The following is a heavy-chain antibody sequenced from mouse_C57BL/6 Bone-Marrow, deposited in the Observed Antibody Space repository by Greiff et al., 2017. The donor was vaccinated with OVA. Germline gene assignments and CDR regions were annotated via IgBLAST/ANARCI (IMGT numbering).Heavy chain of an antibody. CDR2: IHPNSGST. CDR1: GYTFTSYW. J-gene: IGHJ2*01. V-gene: IGHV1-64*01. Sequence: VKLQQPGAELVKPGASVTLSCKASGYTFTSYWLHWVKQRPGQGLEWIGMIHPNSGSTNYNEKFKSKATLTVDKSSSPAYMQISSLTSEDSAVYYCARSGGFDYWGQGTTLTVSS. CDR3: ARSGGFDY. D-gene: IGHD3-1*01.